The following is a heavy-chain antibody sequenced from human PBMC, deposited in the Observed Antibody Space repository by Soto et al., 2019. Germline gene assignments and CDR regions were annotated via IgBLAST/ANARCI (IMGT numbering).Heavy chain of an antibody. CDR2: IIPIFGRA. J-gene: IGHJ6*01. Sequence: QVQLVQSGAEVKKPGSSVKVSCTASGGTFSSYAISWVRQAPGQGLEWVGGIIPIFGRANYAQKFQGRVTITADESTSPAYMGLSNQRSEATAEYDDARVGAPRLRRYYYYCSGMDVWGQGTTVTVSS. V-gene: IGHV1-69*01. CDR1: GGTFSSYA. D-gene: IGHD1-26*01. CDR3: ARVGAPRLRRYYYYCSGMDV.